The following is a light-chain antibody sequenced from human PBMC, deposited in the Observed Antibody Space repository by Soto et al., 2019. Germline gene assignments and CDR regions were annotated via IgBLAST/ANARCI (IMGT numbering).Light chain of an antibody. CDR1: KLGNKY. V-gene: IGLV3-1*01. CDR2: HDT. CDR3: QAWDSSTVV. J-gene: IGLJ1*01. Sequence: SSELTQPPSVSVSPGQTASITCSGDKLGNKYACWYQQRPGQSPVLLIYHDTRRPSGIPERFSGSTSGNTATLTISGTQAMDEADYYCQAWDSSTVVFGTGTKVTVL.